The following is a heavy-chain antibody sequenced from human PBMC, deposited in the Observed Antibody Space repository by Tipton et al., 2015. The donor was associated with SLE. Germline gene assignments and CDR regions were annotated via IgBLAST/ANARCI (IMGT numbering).Heavy chain of an antibody. V-gene: IGHV4-61*02. D-gene: IGHD2-2*01. CDR2: TYTSGST. CDR1: GGSLSSGGYY. J-gene: IGHJ6*03. CDR3: ARGDMVVVPAAGGGYYYYMDV. Sequence: LRLSCTVSGGSLSSGGYYWSWVRQPAGKTLEWIGRTYTSGSTNYNPSLRSRVTISVDTSKNQFSLKLSSVTAADTAVYYCARGDMVVVPAAGGGYYYYMDVWGKGTTVTVSS.